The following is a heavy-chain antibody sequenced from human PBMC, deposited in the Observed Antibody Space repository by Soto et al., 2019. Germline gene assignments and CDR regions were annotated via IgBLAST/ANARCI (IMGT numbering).Heavy chain of an antibody. Sequence: PGESLKISCKGSGYSFTSYRIGWVRQMPGKGLEWMGIIYPGDSDTRYSPSFQGQVTISADKSISTAYLQWSSLKASDTAMYYCARRGGLVVAATHAFDIWGQGTMVTVSS. CDR1: GYSFTSYR. V-gene: IGHV5-51*01. CDR2: IYPGDSDT. J-gene: IGHJ3*02. CDR3: ARRGGLVVAATHAFDI. D-gene: IGHD2-15*01.